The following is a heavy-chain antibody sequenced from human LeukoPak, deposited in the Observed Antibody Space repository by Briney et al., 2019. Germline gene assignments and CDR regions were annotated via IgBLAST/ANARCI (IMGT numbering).Heavy chain of an antibody. CDR2: INPSGSFT. V-gene: IGHV3-74*01. CDR3: AKDECSGGSCYEEEYFHH. J-gene: IGHJ1*01. D-gene: IGHD2-15*01. CDR1: GFTFSSNW. Sequence: GVSLRLSCAASGFTFSSNWMHWVRQVPGKGLVWVSLINPSGSFTTYADSVKGRFTISRDNAKNTLYLQMNSLRVEDTAVYYCAKDECSGGSCYEEEYFHHWGQGTLVTVSS.